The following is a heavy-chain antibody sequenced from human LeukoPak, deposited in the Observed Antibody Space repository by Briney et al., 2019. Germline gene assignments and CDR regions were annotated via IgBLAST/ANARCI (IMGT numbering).Heavy chain of an antibody. D-gene: IGHD4-17*01. CDR1: GFTFSNYN. CDR3: ARASTTVPNLLDY. CDR2: ISSTSSTI. J-gene: IGHJ4*02. V-gene: IGHV3-48*01. Sequence: GGSLRLSCVASGFTFSNYNMNWVRQAPGKGLEWVSYISSTSSTIYYADSVKGRFTISRDNAKNSLSLQMNSLRAEDTAVYYCARASTTVPNLLDYWGQGTLVTVSS.